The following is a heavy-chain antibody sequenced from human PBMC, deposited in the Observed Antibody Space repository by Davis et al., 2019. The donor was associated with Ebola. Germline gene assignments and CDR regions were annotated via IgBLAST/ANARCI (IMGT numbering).Heavy chain of an antibody. V-gene: IGHV3-23*01. CDR2: ISGSGGST. J-gene: IGHJ5*02. Sequence: PGGSLRLSCAASGFTFSSYAMSWVRQAPGKGLEWVSAISGSGGSTYYADSVKGRFTISRDNSKNTLYLQMNSLRAEDTAVYYCAKGIVAVPAADRGWFDPWGQGTLVTVSS. CDR1: GFTFSSYA. CDR3: AKGIVAVPAADRGWFDP. D-gene: IGHD2-2*01.